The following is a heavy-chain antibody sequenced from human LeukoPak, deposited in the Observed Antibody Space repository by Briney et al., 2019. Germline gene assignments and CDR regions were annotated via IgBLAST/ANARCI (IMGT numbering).Heavy chain of an antibody. CDR1: GYTFTGYY. J-gene: IGHJ3*02. D-gene: IGHD6-19*01. Sequence: ASVKVSCKASGYTFTGYYMHWVRQAPGQGLEWMGWISAYNGNTNYAQKLQGRVTMTTDTSTSTAYMELRSLRSDDTAVYYCAGEHEQWLVLGPSGAFDIWGQGTMVTVSS. V-gene: IGHV1-18*04. CDR2: ISAYNGNT. CDR3: AGEHEQWLVLGPSGAFDI.